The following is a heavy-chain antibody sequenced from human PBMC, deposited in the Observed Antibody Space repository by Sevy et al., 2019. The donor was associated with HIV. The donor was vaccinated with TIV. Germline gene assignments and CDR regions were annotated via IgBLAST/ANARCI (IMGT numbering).Heavy chain of an antibody. CDR2: ISSSSSYI. Sequence: GGSLRLSCAASGFTFSSYSMNWVRQAPGKGLEWVSSISSSSSYIYYADSVKGRFIISRDNAKNSMYLQMNSLRAEDTAVYYCARDQSIAARRGPKAGHYYYGMDVWGQGTTVTVSS. V-gene: IGHV3-21*01. D-gene: IGHD6-6*01. CDR1: GFTFSSYS. CDR3: ARDQSIAARRGPKAGHYYYGMDV. J-gene: IGHJ6*02.